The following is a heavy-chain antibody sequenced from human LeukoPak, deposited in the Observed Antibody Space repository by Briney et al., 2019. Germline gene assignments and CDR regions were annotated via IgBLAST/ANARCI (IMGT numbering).Heavy chain of an antibody. Sequence: GGSLRLSCAASGFTFSAYGVHWVRQPPGKGLEWVAVISYDGNYKNYADSVKGRFTISRDNSNNTLYLHMNSLGAGDTAVYYCARDYCSSTSCLFDYWGQGTLVTVSS. CDR1: GFTFSAYG. CDR3: ARDYCSSTSCLFDY. V-gene: IGHV3-30*03. D-gene: IGHD2-2*01. J-gene: IGHJ4*02. CDR2: ISYDGNYK.